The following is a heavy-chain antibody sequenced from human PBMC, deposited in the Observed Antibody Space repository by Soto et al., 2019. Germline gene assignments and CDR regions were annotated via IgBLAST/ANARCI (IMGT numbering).Heavy chain of an antibody. CDR1: GDSITSSNW. CDR2: IYHSGAT. Sequence: QVQLQESGPGLVKPSGTLSLTCAVSGDSITSSNWWRWVRQAPGKGLEWIGEIYHSGATTYNPSLESRATISVDPSNDHFSLKMTSVTAADPAVYFCAGDLGTGTDYWGRGTLVTVAS. J-gene: IGHJ4*02. V-gene: IGHV4-4*02. CDR3: AGDLGTGTDY.